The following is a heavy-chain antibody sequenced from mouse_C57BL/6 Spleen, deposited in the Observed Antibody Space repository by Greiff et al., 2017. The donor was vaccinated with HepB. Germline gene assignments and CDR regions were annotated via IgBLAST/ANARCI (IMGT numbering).Heavy chain of an antibody. Sequence: EVQLVESGGGLVKPGGSLKLSCAASGFTFSSYAMSWVRQTPEKRLEWVATISDGGSYTYYPDNVKGRFTISRDNAKNNLYLQMSHLKSEDTAMYYCARGGIYPGYDYWGQGTSVTVSS. CDR2: ISDGGSYT. CDR1: GFTFSSYA. CDR3: ARGGIYPGYDY. J-gene: IGHJ4*01. V-gene: IGHV5-4*01. D-gene: IGHD2-1*01.